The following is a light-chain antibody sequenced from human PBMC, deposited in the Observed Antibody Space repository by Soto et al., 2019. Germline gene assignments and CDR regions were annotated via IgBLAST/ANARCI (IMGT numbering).Light chain of an antibody. Sequence: DIQMTQSPSSLSASVGDRVIITCQASQDISNYLNWYQQKRGKAPKLLIYDASNLETGVPSRFSGSGSGTDFTFTISSLQPEDIATYYCQQYDNLPPFTFGPGTKADIK. CDR3: QQYDNLPPFT. CDR2: DAS. CDR1: QDISNY. J-gene: IGKJ3*01. V-gene: IGKV1-33*01.